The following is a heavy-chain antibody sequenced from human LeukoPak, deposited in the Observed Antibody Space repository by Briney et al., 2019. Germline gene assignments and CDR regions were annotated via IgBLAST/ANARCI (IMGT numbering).Heavy chain of an antibody. CDR3: AKDAGITVVRGVIYYFDY. CDR1: GFTFSSYA. CDR2: ISGSGGST. J-gene: IGHJ4*02. D-gene: IGHD3-10*01. V-gene: IGHV3-23*01. Sequence: PGASLRLSCAASGFTFSSYAMSWVRQAPGKGLEWVSAISGSGGSTYYADSVKGRITISRDNSKNTLYLQMNSLRAEDTAVYYCAKDAGITVVRGVIYYFDYWGQGALVTVSS.